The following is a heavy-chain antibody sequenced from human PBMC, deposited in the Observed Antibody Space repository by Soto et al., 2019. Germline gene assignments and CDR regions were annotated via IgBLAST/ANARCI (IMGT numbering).Heavy chain of an antibody. J-gene: IGHJ5*02. D-gene: IGHD5-12*01. CDR1: GDSVSSNTAS. CDR3: AKGDNLGPKTGYAFDP. V-gene: IGHV6-1*01. CDR2: TYFRSKWYN. Sequence: SQTLSLTCAISGDSVSSNTASWNWIRQSPSRGLEWLGRTYFRSKWYNDYAVSVKSRIIINPDTSNNQFSLQLNSVTPEDTAVYFCAKGDNLGPKTGYAFDPWGQRITVTVSS.